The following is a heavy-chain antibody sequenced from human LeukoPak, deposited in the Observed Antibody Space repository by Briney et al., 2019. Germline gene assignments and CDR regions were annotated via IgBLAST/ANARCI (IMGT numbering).Heavy chain of an antibody. CDR3: AKDLRVLAAAGSPFDF. CDR2: ISGSGGRT. CDR1: GFTFSSYA. D-gene: IGHD6-13*01. V-gene: IGHV3-23*01. Sequence: GGSLRLSCAASGFTFSSYAMSWVRQAPGKGLEWVSVISGSGGRTYYADSVKGRFTISRDNSKNTLYLQMNSLRAEDTAVYYCAKDLRVLAAAGSPFDFWGQGTLVTVSS. J-gene: IGHJ4*02.